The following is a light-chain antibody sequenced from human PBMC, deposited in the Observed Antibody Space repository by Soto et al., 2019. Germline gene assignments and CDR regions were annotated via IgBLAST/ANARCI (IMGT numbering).Light chain of an antibody. CDR3: QESYRTPVT. V-gene: IGKV3D-20*02. CDR2: DAS. Sequence: DIVLKQAPDARTLSHGERATLASRSSQSVSDTHVAWYQQRPGQAPRLLIYDASRRDIGVTDRSSDSGAGTALHFSITSLQTEDFATYSCQESYRTPVTFGRGTRLEIK. CDR1: QSVSDTH. J-gene: IGKJ5*01.